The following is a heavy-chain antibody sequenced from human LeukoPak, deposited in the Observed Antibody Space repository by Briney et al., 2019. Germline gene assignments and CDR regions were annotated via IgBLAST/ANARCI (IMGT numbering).Heavy chain of an antibody. CDR2: INTNTGNP. Sequence: GASVKVSCKASGYTFTGYYMHWVRQAPGQGLEWMGWINTNTGNPTYAQGFTGRFVFSLDTSVSTAYLQISSLKADDTAIYYCARGDYETHGYQTRWGQGTLVTVSS. CDR3: ARGDYETHGYQTR. J-gene: IGHJ4*02. V-gene: IGHV7-4-1*02. D-gene: IGHD3-22*01. CDR1: GYTFTGYY.